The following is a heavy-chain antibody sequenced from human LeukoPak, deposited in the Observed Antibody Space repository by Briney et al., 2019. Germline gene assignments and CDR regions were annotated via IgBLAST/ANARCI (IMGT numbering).Heavy chain of an antibody. CDR3: ARGDDILTGLFDY. V-gene: IGHV4-39*01. CDR1: GGSISSSSYY. CDR2: IYYSGST. Sequence: SETLSLTCTVSGGSISSSSYYWGWIRQPPGTGLEWIGSIYYSGSTYYNPSLKSRVTISVDTSKNQFSLKLSSVTAADTAVYYCARGDDILTGLFDYWGQGTLVTVSS. J-gene: IGHJ4*02. D-gene: IGHD3-9*01.